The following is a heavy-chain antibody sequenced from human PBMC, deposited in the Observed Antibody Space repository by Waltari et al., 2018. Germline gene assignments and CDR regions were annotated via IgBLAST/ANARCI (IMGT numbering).Heavy chain of an antibody. J-gene: IGHJ3*02. Sequence: EVQLVETGGGLIQPGGSLRLSCAASGFTVSSNYMSWVRQAPGKGLEWVSVIYSGGSTYYADSVKGRFTISRDKSKNTLYLQMNSLRAEDTAVYYCARRTLDLLVGGYGAFDIWGQGTMVTVSS. V-gene: IGHV3-53*02. CDR2: IYSGGST. CDR3: ARRTLDLLVGGYGAFDI. CDR1: GFTVSSNY. D-gene: IGHD2-2*01.